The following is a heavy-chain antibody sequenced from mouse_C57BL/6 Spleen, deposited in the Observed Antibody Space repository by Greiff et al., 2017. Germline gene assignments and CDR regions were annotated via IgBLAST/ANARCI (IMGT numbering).Heavy chain of an antibody. Sequence: QVQLQQPGAELVRPGTSVKLSCKASGYTFTSYWMHWVKQRPGQGLEWIGVIDPSDSYTNYNQKFKGKATLTVDTSSSTAYMQLSSLTSEVSAVYYWACNCGRAMDDWGQGTTVTVSS. CDR1: GYTFTSYW. CDR3: ACNCGRAMDD. D-gene: IGHD2-1*01. V-gene: IGHV1-59*01. J-gene: IGHJ4*01. CDR2: IDPSDSYT.